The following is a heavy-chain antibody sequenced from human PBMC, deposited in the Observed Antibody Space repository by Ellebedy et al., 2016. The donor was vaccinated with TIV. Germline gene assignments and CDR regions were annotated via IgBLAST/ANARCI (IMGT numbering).Heavy chain of an antibody. CDR1: GFTFRDYA. CDR3: VKDISLYESSSYFPFDH. V-gene: IGHV3-23*01. J-gene: IGHJ4*02. Sequence: PGGSLRLSCTASGFTFRDYAMGRVRQAPGKGPEWVSVLSGSGGSTFYADAVKGRFTISRDNSKDTLYLQMTGLRAEDTAKYYCVKDISLYESSSYFPFDHWGRGTLVTVSS. D-gene: IGHD3-22*01. CDR2: LSGSGGST.